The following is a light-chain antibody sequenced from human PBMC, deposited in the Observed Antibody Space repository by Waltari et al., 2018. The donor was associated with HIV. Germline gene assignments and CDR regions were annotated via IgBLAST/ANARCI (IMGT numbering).Light chain of an antibody. CDR2: DVI. V-gene: IGLV2-14*01. Sequence: QSALTQPASVSGSPGQSITISCTGTSTDVGGYDYVSWYQQHPGKVPKLRIYDVIKRPSGVSSRFSGSKSDITASLTISGLQAEDEADYYCSSYSGTSTLYVFGTGTKVNVL. J-gene: IGLJ1*01. CDR3: SSYSGTSTLYV. CDR1: STDVGGYDY.